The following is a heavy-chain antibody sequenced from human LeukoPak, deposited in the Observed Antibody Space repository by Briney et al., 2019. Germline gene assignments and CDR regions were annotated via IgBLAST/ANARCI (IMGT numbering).Heavy chain of an antibody. J-gene: IGHJ4*02. Sequence: GGSLRLPCGASGFIFSDYYMSWIRQAPGKGLEWISYISSSGTPKYYADSVKGRFTISRDNAKNSLYLQMNSLRAEDSAVYYCARLDWCFNYWGQGTLVTVSS. CDR3: ARLDWCFNY. V-gene: IGHV3-11*04. CDR1: GFIFSDYY. CDR2: ISSSGTPK. D-gene: IGHD4/OR15-4a*01.